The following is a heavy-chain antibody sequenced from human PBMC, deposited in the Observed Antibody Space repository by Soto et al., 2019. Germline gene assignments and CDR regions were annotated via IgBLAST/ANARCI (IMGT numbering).Heavy chain of an antibody. D-gene: IGHD2-21*01. CDR2: IYPGDSDT. Sequence: EVQLVQSGAEVKKPGESLKISCKGSGYSFTSYWIGWVRQMPGKGLEWMGIIYPGDSDTRYSPSFQGQVTISADKSISTAYLQWSSLKASDTAMYYCARHSGAYCGGDCYSPWFDPWGQGTLVTVSS. CDR1: GYSFTSYW. CDR3: ARHSGAYCGGDCYSPWFDP. V-gene: IGHV5-51*01. J-gene: IGHJ5*02.